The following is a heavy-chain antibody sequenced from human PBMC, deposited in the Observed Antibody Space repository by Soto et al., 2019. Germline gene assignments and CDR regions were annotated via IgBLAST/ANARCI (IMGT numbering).Heavy chain of an antibody. V-gene: IGHV1-69*13. D-gene: IGHD5-12*01. CDR2: IIPIFGTA. J-gene: IGHJ5*02. Sequence: VASVKVSCKASGGTFSSYAISWVRQAPGQGLEWMGGIIPIFGTANYAQKFQGRVTITADESTSTAYMELSSLRSEDTAVYYCARVRNKVATSGPFDPWGQGTLVTVSS. CDR1: GGTFSSYA. CDR3: ARVRNKVATSGPFDP.